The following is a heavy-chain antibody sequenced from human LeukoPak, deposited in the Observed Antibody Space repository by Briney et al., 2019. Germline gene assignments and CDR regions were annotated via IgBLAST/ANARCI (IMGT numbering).Heavy chain of an antibody. Sequence: SETLSLTCTVSGGSISSYYYSWIRQPPGKGLERMGYSYYNCGTNYTPSLKSRVTMSVQTPKSQSALKLSSVTAADTAVYYCAREFGSGVFDYWGQGTLVTVSS. CDR1: GGSISSYY. V-gene: IGHV4-59*01. D-gene: IGHD3-10*01. CDR3: AREFGSGVFDY. CDR2: SYYNCGT. J-gene: IGHJ4*02.